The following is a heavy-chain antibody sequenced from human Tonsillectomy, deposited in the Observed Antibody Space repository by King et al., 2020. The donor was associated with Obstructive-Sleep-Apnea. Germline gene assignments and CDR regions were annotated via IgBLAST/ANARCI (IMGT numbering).Heavy chain of an antibody. CDR3: ARDYYYDSSGYYVDY. Sequence: QLQLQESGPGLVKPSETLSLTCTVSGYSISSGYYWGWIRQPPGKGLEWLGSIYHSGSTYYNPSLKSRVTISVDTSKNQFSLKLSSVTAADTAVYYCARDYYYDSSGYYVDYWGQGTLVTVSS. D-gene: IGHD3-22*01. J-gene: IGHJ4*02. CDR1: GYSISSGYY. CDR2: IYHSGST. V-gene: IGHV4-38-2*02.